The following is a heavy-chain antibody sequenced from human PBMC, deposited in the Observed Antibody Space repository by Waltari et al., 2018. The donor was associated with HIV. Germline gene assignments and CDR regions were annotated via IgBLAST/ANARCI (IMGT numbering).Heavy chain of an antibody. D-gene: IGHD1-26*01. CDR2: ISSSSSTI. CDR3: ARGKATEAGLDY. J-gene: IGHJ4*02. Sequence: EVQLVESGGGLVQPGGSLRLSCAASGFTFSSYSMTWVRTAPGKGVWLVSYISSSSSTIYYADSVKGRFTISRDNAKNSLYLQMNSLRDEDTAVYYCARGKATEAGLDYWGQGTLVTVSS. V-gene: IGHV3-48*02. CDR1: GFTFSSYS.